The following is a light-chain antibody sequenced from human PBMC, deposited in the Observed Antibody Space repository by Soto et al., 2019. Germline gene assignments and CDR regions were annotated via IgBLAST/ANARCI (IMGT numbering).Light chain of an antibody. CDR2: GAS. J-gene: IGKJ3*01. CDR1: QSVSSN. V-gene: IGKV3-15*01. Sequence: EIVMTQSPATLSVSPGERATLSCRASQSVSSNLAWYQQKPGQAPRLLIYGASTRATGIPARFSGSGSGTEFSPTNSSLQSEDFAVYYCQQCHNWPPFTFGPGTKVEIK. CDR3: QQCHNWPPFT.